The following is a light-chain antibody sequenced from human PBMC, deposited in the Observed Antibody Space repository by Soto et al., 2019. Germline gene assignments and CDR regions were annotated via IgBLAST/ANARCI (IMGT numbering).Light chain of an antibody. CDR1: NSNIGSNT. Sequence: QPVLSQPPSASGTPGQRVTISCSGSNSNIGSNTVNWYQQLPGTAPKLLIYSNNQRPSWVPDRFSGSKSGTSASLAISGLQSEDEADYYCAAWDDTLSGQGVFGGGTKLTVL. CDR3: AAWDDTLSGQGV. J-gene: IGLJ3*02. CDR2: SNN. V-gene: IGLV1-44*01.